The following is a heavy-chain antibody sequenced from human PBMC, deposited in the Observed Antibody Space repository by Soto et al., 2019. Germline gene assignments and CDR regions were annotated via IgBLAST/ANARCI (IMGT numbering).Heavy chain of an antibody. CDR2: ISSSSSTI. CDR3: ERYDHIVVVSFDY. J-gene: IGHJ4*02. D-gene: IGHD2-21*01. Sequence: GGSLRLSCAASGFPFSSYSMTWARPAPGKGLEWVSYISSSSSTIYYADSVKGRFTISRDNAKNSLYLGMNSLRDEDTAVYYCERYDHIVVVSFDYWGQGTVVTVSA. V-gene: IGHV3-48*02. CDR1: GFPFSSYS.